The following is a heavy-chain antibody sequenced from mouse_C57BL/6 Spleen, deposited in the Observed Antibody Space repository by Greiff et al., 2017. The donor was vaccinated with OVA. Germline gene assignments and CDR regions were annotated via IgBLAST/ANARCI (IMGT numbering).Heavy chain of an antibody. CDR2: IDPEDGET. V-gene: IGHV14-2*01. CDR3: ASEGIYYDYAGLDY. J-gene: IGHJ2*01. Sequence: VQLKQSGAELVKPGASVKLSCTASGFNIKDYYMHWVKQRTEQGLEWIRRIDPEDGETKYAPKFQGKATITADTSSNTAYLQLSSLTSEDAAVYYCASEGIYYDYAGLDYWGQGTTLTVSS. D-gene: IGHD2-4*01. CDR1: GFNIKDYY.